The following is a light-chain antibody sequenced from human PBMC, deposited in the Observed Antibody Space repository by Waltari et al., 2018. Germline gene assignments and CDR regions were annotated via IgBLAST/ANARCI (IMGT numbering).Light chain of an antibody. J-gene: IGLJ1*01. CDR2: YKSDSDK. Sequence: QAVLTQPSSLSASPGASASLTYTLRSGINVGTYRIYWYQQKPGSPPQYLLRYKSDSDKQQGSGVPSRFSGSKDASANAGILLISGLQSEDEADYYCMIWHSSACVFGTGTKVTVL. CDR3: MIWHSSACV. CDR1: SGINVGTYR. V-gene: IGLV5-45*02.